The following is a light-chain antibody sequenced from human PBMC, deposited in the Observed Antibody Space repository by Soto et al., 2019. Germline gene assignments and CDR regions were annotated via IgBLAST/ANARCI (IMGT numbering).Light chain of an antibody. CDR2: GAS. CDR1: QRVSSSY. CDR3: QQYSSSPT. J-gene: IGKJ5*01. V-gene: IGKV3-20*01. Sequence: EIEVTQSPGTLYLSPGERATISCRASQRVSSSYLAWYQQKPVQAPRLLIYGASSRATVIPDRFSGSGSGTDFTFTISRLEPEDFAVYYCQQYSSSPTFGQGTRLEIK.